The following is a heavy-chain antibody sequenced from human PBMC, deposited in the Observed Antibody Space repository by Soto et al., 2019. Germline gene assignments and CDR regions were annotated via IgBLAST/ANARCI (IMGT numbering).Heavy chain of an antibody. D-gene: IGHD3-16*01. CDR2: NLYSGTT. CDR3: ARVPSPFDFYYAMDV. Sequence: SETLSLTCTVSGSYIGSGKKTLSCSRQAPGKGLEWIGDNLYSGTTYFNPYLKSRLTMSLDTSQNQFSLKLNSVTAADTAVYFCARVPSPFDFYYAMDVWRQGTTVTVAS. J-gene: IGHJ6*01. CDR1: GSYIGSGKKT. V-gene: IGHV4-30-4*02.